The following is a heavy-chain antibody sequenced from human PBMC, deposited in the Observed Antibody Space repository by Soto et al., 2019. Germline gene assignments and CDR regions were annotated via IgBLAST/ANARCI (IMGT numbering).Heavy chain of an antibody. CDR2: ISGSGGST. CDR3: AKQSHLTVTTTFDY. Sequence: LRLSCAASGFTFSSYAMSWVRQAPGKGLEWVSAISGSGGSTYYADSVKGRFTISRDNSKNTLYLQMNSLRAEDTAVYYCAKQSHLTVTTTFDYWGQGTLVTVSS. D-gene: IGHD4-17*01. J-gene: IGHJ4*02. CDR1: GFTFSSYA. V-gene: IGHV3-23*01.